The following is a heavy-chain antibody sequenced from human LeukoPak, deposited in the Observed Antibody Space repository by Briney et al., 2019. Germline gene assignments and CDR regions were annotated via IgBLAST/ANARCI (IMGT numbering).Heavy chain of an antibody. J-gene: IGHJ3*02. Sequence: ASVKLSCKHCGYASTGHDHNWLGQATGPGQEWKGWMDPKSGNTGYSQKFQGRVTFTRNPSITTAYMELPCLTSDDTAVCLWFRRCRIDNCPNDAFDIWGRGTVVTVSS. CDR3: FRRCRIDNCPNDAFDI. V-gene: IGHV1-8*01. CDR1: GYASTGHD. CDR2: MDPKSGNT. D-gene: IGHD1-1*01.